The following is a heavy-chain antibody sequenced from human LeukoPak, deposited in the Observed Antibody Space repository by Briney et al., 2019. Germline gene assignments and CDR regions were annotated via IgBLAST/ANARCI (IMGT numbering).Heavy chain of an antibody. J-gene: IGHJ6*04. Sequence: SVKVSCKASGGTIRGFAINWLRQAPGEGFEWMGRINTMSGTTNYTQRLQGRVTMTTDESTTTAFMELSRLTAGDTALYYCTRGDDFLAAYNYMDVWGKGTSVIVSS. D-gene: IGHD3-9*01. V-gene: IGHV1-69*05. CDR1: GGTIRGFA. CDR3: TRGDDFLAAYNYMDV. CDR2: INTMSGTT.